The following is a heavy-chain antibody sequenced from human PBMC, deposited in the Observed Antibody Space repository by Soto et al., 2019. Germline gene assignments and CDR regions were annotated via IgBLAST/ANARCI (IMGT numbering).Heavy chain of an antibody. Sequence: GGSLRLSCAASGFTFSSYAMSWVRKAPGKGLEWVSAISGSGGSTYYADSVKGRFTISRDNSKNTLYLQMNSLRAEDTAVYYCAKDISPDTAMGYYYGMDVWGQGTTVTVSS. D-gene: IGHD5-18*01. CDR1: GFTFSSYA. CDR3: AKDISPDTAMGYYYGMDV. V-gene: IGHV3-23*01. J-gene: IGHJ6*02. CDR2: ISGSGGST.